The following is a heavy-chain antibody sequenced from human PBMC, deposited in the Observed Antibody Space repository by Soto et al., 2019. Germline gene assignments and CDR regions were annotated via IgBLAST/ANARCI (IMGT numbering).Heavy chain of an antibody. D-gene: IGHD3-9*01. Sequence: ASVKFSCKASGGTFSSYAISWVRQAPGQGLECMGGIIPIFGTANYAQKFQGRVTITADESTSTAYMELSSLRSEDKAVYYCASAYTYYDILTGYFYDAFDIWGQGTMVTVSS. J-gene: IGHJ3*02. V-gene: IGHV1-69*13. CDR1: GGTFSSYA. CDR2: IIPIFGTA. CDR3: ASAYTYYDILTGYFYDAFDI.